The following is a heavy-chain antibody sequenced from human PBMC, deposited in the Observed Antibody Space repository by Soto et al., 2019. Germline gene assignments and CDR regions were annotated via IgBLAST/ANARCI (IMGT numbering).Heavy chain of an antibody. CDR2: INYSGST. D-gene: IGHD6-13*01. Sequence: QVQLQQWGAGLLKPSETLSLTCGVYGGSFSDYWWSWIRQPPGRGLEWIGEINYSGSTHYNPSLKSRATISLDTSKKQVSLKVTSVTAADTAVYFCARVARMSSVGSWSPELWGRGTLVTVSS. V-gene: IGHV4-34*01. J-gene: IGHJ2*01. CDR1: GGSFSDYW. CDR3: ARVARMSSVGSWSPEL.